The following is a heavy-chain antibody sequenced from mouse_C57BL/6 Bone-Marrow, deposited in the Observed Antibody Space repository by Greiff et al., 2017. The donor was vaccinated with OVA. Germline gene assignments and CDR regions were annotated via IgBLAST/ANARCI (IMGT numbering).Heavy chain of an antibody. CDR3: ARSGWLLPRD. Sequence: VQLQQPGAELVRPGTSVKLSCKASGYTFTSYWMHWVKQRPGQGLEWIGVIDPSDSYTNYNQKFKGKATLTVDTSSSTAYMPLSSLTSEDSAVYYCARSGWLLPRDWGQGTTLTVSS. CDR2: IDPSDSYT. CDR1: GYTFTSYW. J-gene: IGHJ2*01. V-gene: IGHV1-59*01. D-gene: IGHD2-3*01.